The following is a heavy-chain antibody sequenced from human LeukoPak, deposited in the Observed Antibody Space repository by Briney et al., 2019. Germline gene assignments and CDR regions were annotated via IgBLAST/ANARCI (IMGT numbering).Heavy chain of an antibody. CDR3: ARLGNRDGYNYFLDY. CDR2: IYYSGST. Sequence: SETLSLTCTVSGGSISSDYWTWIRQPPGKRLEWIGYIYYSGSTNYNPSLKSRVTISVDTSRNQFSLKLSSVTAADTAVYYCARLGNRDGYNYFLDYWGQGTLVTVSS. J-gene: IGHJ4*02. D-gene: IGHD5-24*01. CDR1: GGSISSDY. V-gene: IGHV4-59*08.